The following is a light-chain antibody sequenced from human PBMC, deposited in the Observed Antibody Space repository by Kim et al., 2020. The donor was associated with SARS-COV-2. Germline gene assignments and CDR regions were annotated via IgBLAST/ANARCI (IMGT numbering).Light chain of an antibody. J-gene: IGKJ1*01. CDR3: QHYITYSWT. CDR1: QSISSW. CDR2: KAS. V-gene: IGKV1-5*03. Sequence: DIQMTQSPTTLSASIGDRVTITCRASQSISSWLAWYQQKPGKAPKVLIYKASTLETGVPSRFSGSGSGTEFTLTISSLQPDDFATYYCQHYITYSWTFGQGTKVDI.